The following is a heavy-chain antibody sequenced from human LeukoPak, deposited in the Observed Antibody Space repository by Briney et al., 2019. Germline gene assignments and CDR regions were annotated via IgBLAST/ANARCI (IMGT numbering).Heavy chain of an antibody. V-gene: IGHV4-34*10. D-gene: IGHD2-15*01. CDR3: ARVVVGYCSGGSCQCFDY. Sequence: SETLSLTCAVYGESISDYYWTWIRQFPGKGLEWIGEIHHSKGTNYNPSLKSRLTMSVDTSKNQFSLKLSSVTAADTAVYYCARVVVGYCSGGSCQCFDYWGQGTLVTVSS. CDR1: GESISDYY. CDR2: IHHSKGT. J-gene: IGHJ4*02.